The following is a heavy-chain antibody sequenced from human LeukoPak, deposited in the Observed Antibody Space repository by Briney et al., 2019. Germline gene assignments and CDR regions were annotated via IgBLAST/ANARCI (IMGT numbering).Heavy chain of an antibody. CDR1: GYTFSSYS. V-gene: IGHV3-7*01. J-gene: IGHJ6*04. CDR3: AELGITMIGGV. Sequence: GGSLRLSCAASGYTFSSYSMNWVRQAPGKGLEWVANIKEDGSDKNYVDSMKGRFTISRDNAKNSLYLQMNSLRADDTAVYYCAELGITMIGGVWGKGTTVTISS. D-gene: IGHD3-10*02. CDR2: IKEDGSDK.